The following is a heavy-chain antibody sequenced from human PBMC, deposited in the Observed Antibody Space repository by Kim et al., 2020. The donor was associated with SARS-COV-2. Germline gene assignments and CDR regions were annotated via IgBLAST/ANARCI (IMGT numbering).Heavy chain of an antibody. Sequence: ASVKVSCKASGYTFTSYDINWVRQATGQGLEWMGWMNPNSGNTGYAQKFQGRVTMTRNTSISTAYMELSSLRSEDTAVYYCARGPSVRLLSSSWYWFDPWGQGTLVTVSS. V-gene: IGHV1-8*01. J-gene: IGHJ5*02. CDR2: MNPNSGNT. CDR1: GYTFTSYD. CDR3: ARGPSVRLLSSSWYWFDP. D-gene: IGHD6-13*01.